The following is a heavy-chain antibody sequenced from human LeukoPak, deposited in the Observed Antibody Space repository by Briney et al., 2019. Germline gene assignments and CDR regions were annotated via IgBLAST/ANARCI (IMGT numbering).Heavy chain of an antibody. J-gene: IGHJ4*02. Sequence: GGSLRLSCAASGFTFSSYGMHWVRQTPGKGLEWVAVISYDGSNKYYADSVKGRFTISRDNSKNTLYLQMNSLRPEDTAVYYCAKVLTQTGTDHYWGQGTLVTVSS. CDR3: AKVLTQTGTDHY. CDR1: GFTFSSYG. CDR2: ISYDGSNK. V-gene: IGHV3-30*18. D-gene: IGHD1-7*01.